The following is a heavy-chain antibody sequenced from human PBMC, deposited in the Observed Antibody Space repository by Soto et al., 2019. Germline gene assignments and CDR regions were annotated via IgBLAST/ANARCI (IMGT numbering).Heavy chain of an antibody. CDR2: INHSGST. CDR1: GGSFSGYY. J-gene: IGHJ4*02. D-gene: IGHD1-26*01. CDR3: ARGLVGAAYFDY. Sequence: QVQLQQWGAGLLKPSETLSLTCAVYGGSFSGYYWSWIRQPPGKGLEWIGVINHSGSTNYNPSLKIRVTISVDTSKNQFSLKLSSVTAADTAVYYCARGLVGAAYFDYWGQGTLVTVSS. V-gene: IGHV4-34*01.